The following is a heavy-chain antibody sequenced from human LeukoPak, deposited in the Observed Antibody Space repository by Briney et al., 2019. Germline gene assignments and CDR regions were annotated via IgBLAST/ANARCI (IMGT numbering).Heavy chain of an antibody. V-gene: IGHV3-23*01. J-gene: IGHJ5*01. CDR1: GFTFSNYA. CDR3: AKDPETYSSRWFDS. CDR2: LSDNGGSP. Sequence: GGSLRLSCAASGFTFSNYAMSWVRQAPGKGLEWVSSLSDNGGSPYYADSVKGRFTISRDNSKDTLYLHMNSLRVEDTAVYYCAKDPETYSSRWFDSWGQGTLVTVSS. D-gene: IGHD2-21*01.